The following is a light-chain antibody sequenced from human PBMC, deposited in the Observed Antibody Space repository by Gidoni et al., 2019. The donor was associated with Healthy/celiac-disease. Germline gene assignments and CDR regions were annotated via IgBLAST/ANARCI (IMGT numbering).Light chain of an antibody. Sequence: SYELTQPPSVSVSPGQTASITCSGDTLGDKYACWYQQKPGQSPVLVIYQASKRPSGIPERFSGSNSGNTATLTISGTQAMDEADYYCQAWDSSTRVFGGGTKLTVL. J-gene: IGLJ2*01. CDR2: QAS. V-gene: IGLV3-1*01. CDR3: QAWDSSTRV. CDR1: TLGDKY.